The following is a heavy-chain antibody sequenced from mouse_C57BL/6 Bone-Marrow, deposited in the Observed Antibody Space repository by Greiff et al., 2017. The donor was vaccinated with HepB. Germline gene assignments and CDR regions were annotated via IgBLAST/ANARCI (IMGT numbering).Heavy chain of an antibody. CDR1: GYTFTDYY. CDR3: ARVDGYRFAY. CDR2: INPYNGGT. D-gene: IGHD2-3*01. Sequence: VQLQQSGPVLVKPGASVKMSCKASGYTFTDYYMNWVKQSHGKSLEWIGVINPYNGGTSYNQKFKGKATLTVDKSSSTAYMELNSLTSADSAVYYCARVDGYRFAYWGQGTLVTVSA. V-gene: IGHV1-19*01. J-gene: IGHJ3*01.